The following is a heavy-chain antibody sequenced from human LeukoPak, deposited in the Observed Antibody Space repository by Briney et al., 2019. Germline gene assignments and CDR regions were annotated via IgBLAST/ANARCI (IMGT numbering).Heavy chain of an antibody. CDR1: GFPFNNSC. CDR2: INTDGRTT. Sequence: PRGSLRVSCAASGFPFNNSCMRWVRQAPGKGLVWVSRINTDGRTTRYAASVQGRFTISRDNAKNTLYLQMNSLRDDDTAVYYCARAGASGWYAAGWFDPWGQGTLVTVSS. J-gene: IGHJ5*02. D-gene: IGHD6-19*01. CDR3: ARAGASGWYAAGWFDP. V-gene: IGHV3-74*01.